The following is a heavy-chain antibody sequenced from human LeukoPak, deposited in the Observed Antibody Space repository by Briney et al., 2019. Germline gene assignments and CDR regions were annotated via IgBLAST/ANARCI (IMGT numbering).Heavy chain of an antibody. D-gene: IGHD4-17*01. V-gene: IGHV1-2*04. J-gene: IGHJ5*02. Sequence: GASVKVSCKASGYTFTGYYMHWVRQAPGQGLKWLEWINPNSGGTNYAQKFQGWVTMTRDTSISTAYMELSRLRSDDTAVYYCARGPYGDYPRWFDPWGQGTLVTVSS. CDR1: GYTFTGYY. CDR3: ARGPYGDYPRWFDP. CDR2: INPNSGGT.